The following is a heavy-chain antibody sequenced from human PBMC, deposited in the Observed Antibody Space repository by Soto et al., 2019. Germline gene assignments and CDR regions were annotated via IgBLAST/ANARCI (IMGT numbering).Heavy chain of an antibody. D-gene: IGHD4-17*01. CDR2: ISGSGGST. CDR3: AKARNYFNDYGDRDAFDY. CDR1: GFTFSSYA. J-gene: IGHJ4*02. V-gene: IGHV3-23*01. Sequence: GGSLRLSCAASGFTFSSYAMSWVRQAPGKGLEWVSAISGSGGSTYYADSVKGRFTISRDNSKNTLYLQMNSLRAEDTAVYYCAKARNYFNDYGDRDAFDYWGQGTLVTVSS.